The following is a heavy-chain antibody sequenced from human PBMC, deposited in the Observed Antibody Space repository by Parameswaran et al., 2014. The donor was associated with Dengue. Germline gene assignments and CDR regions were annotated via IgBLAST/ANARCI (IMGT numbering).Heavy chain of an antibody. D-gene: IGHD3-10*01. CDR3: ARGSDLVDASGSYYPGAAGAFDV. Sequence: WIRQPPGKGLEWVASIRQDGSEKYYVDSVKGRFTISRDNAKNSLYLQMNSLRAEDTAVYYCARGSDLVDASGSYYPGAAGAFDVWGQGTMVTVSS. J-gene: IGHJ3*01. CDR2: IRQDGSEK. V-gene: IGHV3-7*04.